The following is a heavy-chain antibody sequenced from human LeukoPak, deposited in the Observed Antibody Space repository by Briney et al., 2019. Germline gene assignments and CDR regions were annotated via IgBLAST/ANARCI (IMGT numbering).Heavy chain of an antibody. CDR1: GGSISSSSYY. J-gene: IGHJ6*03. V-gene: IGHV4-61*01. Sequence: SETLSLTCTVSGGSISSSSYYWSWIRQPPGKGLEWIGYIYYSGSTNYNPSLKSRVTISVDTSKNQFSLKLSSVTAADTAVYYCARHYYDRHPYYYYYMDVWGKGTTVTISS. CDR3: ARHYYDRHPYYYYYMDV. CDR2: IYYSGST. D-gene: IGHD3-22*01.